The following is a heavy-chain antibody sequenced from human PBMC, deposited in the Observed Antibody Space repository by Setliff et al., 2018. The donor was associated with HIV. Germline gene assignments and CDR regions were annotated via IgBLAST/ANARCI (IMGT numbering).Heavy chain of an antibody. CDR3: ARFPNPSQIVVVMPPDY. CDR2: IIPIFGTP. CDR1: GDTFNSHA. Sequence: GASVKVSCKASGDTFNSHAISWVRQAPGQGLEWMGGIIPIFGTPNYAQKFKGRLTITADESTSTVYMELRSLRSDDTAMYFCARFPNPSQIVVVMPPDYWGQGTLVTVSS. D-gene: IGHD3-22*01. V-gene: IGHV1-69*13. J-gene: IGHJ4*02.